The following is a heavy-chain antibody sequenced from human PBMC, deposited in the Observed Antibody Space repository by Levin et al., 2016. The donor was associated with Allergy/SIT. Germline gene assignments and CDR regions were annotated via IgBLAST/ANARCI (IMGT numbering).Heavy chain of an antibody. D-gene: IGHD2-21*01. J-gene: IGHJ6*02. Sequence: WVRQAPGQGLEWMGGIIPIFGTANYAQKFQGRVTITADESTSTAYMELSSLRSEDTAVYYCAREYCGGDCYSGYYYYGMDVWGRGTTVTVSS. CDR2: IIPIFGTA. CDR3: AREYCGGDCYSGYYYYGMDV. V-gene: IGHV1-69*01.